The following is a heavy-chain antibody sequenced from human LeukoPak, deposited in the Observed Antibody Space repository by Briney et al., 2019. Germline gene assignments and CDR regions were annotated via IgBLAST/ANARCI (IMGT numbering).Heavy chain of an antibody. V-gene: IGHV3-74*01. J-gene: IGHJ5*02. CDR2: IHRDGSST. CDR1: GFTFSSYW. CDR3: ARGGPSWFDP. Sequence: GGSLRLSCAASGFTFSSYWMHWVRQGPGKGLVWVSRIHRDGSSTSYADSVKGRFTISRDNAKNTLYLQMNSLRAEDTAVYYCARGGPSWFDPWGQGTLVTVSS.